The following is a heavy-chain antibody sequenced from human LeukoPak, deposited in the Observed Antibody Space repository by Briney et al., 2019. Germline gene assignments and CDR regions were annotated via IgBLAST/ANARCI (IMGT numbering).Heavy chain of an antibody. V-gene: IGHV5-51*01. Sequence: GGSLKISCRAAAYSFTSYWIGWGRQMPGKSVEWMGIIYPGDSGTRYYPSFQGRVTISADKSISTAYLQWSSLKASDIAMYYCARANFDWLSYFDSWGQGTLVTVSS. D-gene: IGHD3-9*01. CDR2: IYPGDSGT. CDR3: ARANFDWLSYFDS. CDR1: AYSFTSYW. J-gene: IGHJ4*02.